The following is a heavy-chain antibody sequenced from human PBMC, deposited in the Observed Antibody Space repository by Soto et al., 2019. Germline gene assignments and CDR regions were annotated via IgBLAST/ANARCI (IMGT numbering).Heavy chain of an antibody. D-gene: IGHD3-22*01. CDR3: ARRAGDSSGHYYI. CDR1: GGSISSYY. Sequence: SETLSLTCTVSGGSISSYYWSWIRQPPGKGLEWIGYIHYSGNTDYNPSLRSRVTISVDTSKNQFSLKLSSVTAADTAVYYCARRAGDSSGHYYIWGQGTLVTVSS. V-gene: IGHV4-59*01. CDR2: IHYSGNT. J-gene: IGHJ4*02.